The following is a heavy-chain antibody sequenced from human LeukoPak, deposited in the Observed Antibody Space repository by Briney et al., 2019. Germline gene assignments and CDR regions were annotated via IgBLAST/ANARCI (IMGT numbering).Heavy chain of an antibody. V-gene: IGHV4-34*01. Sequence: PSETLSLTCAVYGGSFSGYYWSWIRQPPGKGLEWIGEINHSGSTNYNPSLKSRVTISVDTSKNQFSLKLSSVTAAETAVYYCARGAVAGWGDFDYWGQGTLVTVSS. CDR2: INHSGST. CDR1: GGSFSGYY. D-gene: IGHD6-19*01. CDR3: ARGAVAGWGDFDY. J-gene: IGHJ4*02.